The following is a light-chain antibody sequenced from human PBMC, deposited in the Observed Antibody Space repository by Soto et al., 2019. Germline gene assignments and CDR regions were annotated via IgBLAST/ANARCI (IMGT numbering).Light chain of an antibody. CDR2: KAS. J-gene: IGKJ1*01. V-gene: IGKV1-5*03. CDR1: QTISNN. Sequence: DIQMTQSPSSLSASVGDRVTITCRASQTISNNLNWYQQKPGKAPKLLINKASSLESGVPSRFSGSGSGTEFTLTISSLQPDDFATYYCQQYKSHRRTFGQGTKV. CDR3: QQYKSHRRT.